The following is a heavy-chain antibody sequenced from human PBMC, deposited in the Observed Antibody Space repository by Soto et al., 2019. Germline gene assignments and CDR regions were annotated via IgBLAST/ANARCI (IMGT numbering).Heavy chain of an antibody. CDR1: GFTFSSYG. J-gene: IGHJ4*02. V-gene: IGHV3-30*18. CDR2: ISYDGSNK. Sequence: GGSLSLSCAASGFTFSSYGMHWVRQAPGKGLEWVAVISYDGSNKYYADSVKGRFTISRDNSKNTLYLQMNSLRAEDTAVYYCAKDPSYWGQGTLVTVSS. CDR3: AKDPSY.